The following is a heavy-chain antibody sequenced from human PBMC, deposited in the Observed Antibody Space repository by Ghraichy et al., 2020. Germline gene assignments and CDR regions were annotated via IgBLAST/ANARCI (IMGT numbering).Heavy chain of an antibody. Sequence: GGSLRLSCAASGFTFSSYGMHWVRQAPGKGLEWVAVIWYDGSNKYYADSVKGRFTISRDNSKNTLYLQMNSLRAEDTAVYYCARAYCDSSGYYNIDYWGQGTLVTVSS. D-gene: IGHD3-22*01. V-gene: IGHV3-33*01. CDR2: IWYDGSNK. J-gene: IGHJ4*02. CDR3: ARAYCDSSGYYNIDY. CDR1: GFTFSSYG.